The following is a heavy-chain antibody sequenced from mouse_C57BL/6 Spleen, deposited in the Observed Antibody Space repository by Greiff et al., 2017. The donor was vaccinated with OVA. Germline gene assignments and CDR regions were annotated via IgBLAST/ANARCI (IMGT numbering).Heavy chain of an antibody. Sequence: EVQRVESGGGLVKPGGSLKLSCAASGFTFSDYGMHWVRQAPEKGLEWVAYISSGSSTIYYADTVKGRFTISRDNAKNTLFLQMTSLRSEDTAMYYCARGDYDVLLYFDYWGQGTTLTVSS. D-gene: IGHD2-4*01. CDR2: ISSGSSTI. CDR3: ARGDYDVLLYFDY. V-gene: IGHV5-17*01. J-gene: IGHJ2*01. CDR1: GFTFSDYG.